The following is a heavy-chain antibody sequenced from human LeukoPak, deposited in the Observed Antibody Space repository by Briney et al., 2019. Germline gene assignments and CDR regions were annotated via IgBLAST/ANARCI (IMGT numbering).Heavy chain of an antibody. J-gene: IGHJ5*02. CDR1: GYTFTGYY. V-gene: IGHV1-2*02. D-gene: IGHD3-10*01. CDR2: INPNSGGT. CDR3: ARVLGSGRNWFDP. Sequence: ASVKVSCKASGYTFTGYYIHWVRQTPGQGLEWIGWINPNSGGTNYAQKFQGRVTMTRDTSISTAYMELSRLRSDDTAVYYCARVLGSGRNWFDPWGQGTLVTVSS.